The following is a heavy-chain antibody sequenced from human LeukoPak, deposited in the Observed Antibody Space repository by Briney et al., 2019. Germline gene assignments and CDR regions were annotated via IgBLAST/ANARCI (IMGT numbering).Heavy chain of an antibody. J-gene: IGHJ4*02. D-gene: IGHD3-10*01. CDR1: GFTFSSYG. CDR2: ISGSGGST. Sequence: PGGTLRLSCAASGFTFSSYGMSWVRQAPGKGLEWVSAISGSGGSTYYADSVKGRFTISRDNSKNTLYLQMNSLRAEDTAVYYCAKDSGKSIPFDYWGQGTLVTVSS. V-gene: IGHV3-23*01. CDR3: AKDSGKSIPFDY.